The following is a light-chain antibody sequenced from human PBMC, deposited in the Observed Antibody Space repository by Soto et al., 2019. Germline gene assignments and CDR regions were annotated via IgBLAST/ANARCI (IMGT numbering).Light chain of an antibody. Sequence: EIVLTQSPATLSLSPGERATLSCRASQSVSSYLAWYQQKPGQAPRLLIYGESSRATGIPARFSGSGSGTDFTLTISSLESEDFAVYYCQQYGSSPPTFGQGTKVDIK. V-gene: IGKV3-20*01. J-gene: IGKJ1*01. CDR1: QSVSSY. CDR3: QQYGSSPPT. CDR2: GES.